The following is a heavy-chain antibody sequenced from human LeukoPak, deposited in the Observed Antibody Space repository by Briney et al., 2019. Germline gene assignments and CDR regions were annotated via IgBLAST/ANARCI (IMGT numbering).Heavy chain of an antibody. CDR2: IYSSGST. Sequence: PSENLSLTCTVSGGSISSYYWSWIRQPPGKGLEWIGYIYSSGSTNYNPSLKSRVTISVDTSKNQFSLKLSSVTAADTAVYYCARESLEWLSKYYFDYWGQGTLVTVSS. CDR3: ARESLEWLSKYYFDY. CDR1: GGSISSYY. D-gene: IGHD3-3*01. V-gene: IGHV4-4*08. J-gene: IGHJ4*02.